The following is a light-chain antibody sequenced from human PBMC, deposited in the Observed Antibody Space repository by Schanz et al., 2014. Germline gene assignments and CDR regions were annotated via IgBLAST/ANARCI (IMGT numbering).Light chain of an antibody. V-gene: IGLV1-44*01. CDR3: SSYTSSSSWV. CDR2: SNN. CDR1: SSNIGSNT. Sequence: QSVLTQPPSASGTPGQRVTISCSGSSSNIGSNTVNWYQQLPGTAPKLLIYSNNQRPSGVRDRFSGSKSGTSASLAISGLQSEDEADYYCSSYTSSSSWVFGGGTKLTVL. J-gene: IGLJ3*02.